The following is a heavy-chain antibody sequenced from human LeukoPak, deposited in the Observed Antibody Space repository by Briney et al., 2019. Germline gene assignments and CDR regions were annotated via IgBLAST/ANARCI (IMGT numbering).Heavy chain of an antibody. Sequence: ASETLSLTCTVSGGSISSGGYYWSWIRQHPGKGLEWIGYIYYSGSTYYNPSLKSRVTISVDTSKNQFSLKLSSVTAADTAVYYRARDFLRIDAFDIWGQGTMVTVSS. V-gene: IGHV4-31*03. J-gene: IGHJ3*02. CDR2: IYYSGST. D-gene: IGHD2/OR15-2a*01. CDR3: ARDFLRIDAFDI. CDR1: GGSISSGGYY.